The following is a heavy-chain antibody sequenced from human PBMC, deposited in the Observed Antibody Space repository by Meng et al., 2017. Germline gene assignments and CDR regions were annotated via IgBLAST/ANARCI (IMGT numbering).Heavy chain of an antibody. CDR3: ARGYYGSGLFDP. V-gene: IGHV1-8*03. J-gene: IGHJ5*02. D-gene: IGHD3-10*01. CDR2: MNPNSGNT. Sequence: QAQLVQSRGEVKTRGASVKVSCKASGYTFTSYDINWVRQATGQGLEWMGWMNPNSGNTGYAQKFQGRVTITRNTSISTAYMELSSLRSEDTAVYYCARGYYGSGLFDPWGQGTLVTVSS. CDR1: GYTFTSYD.